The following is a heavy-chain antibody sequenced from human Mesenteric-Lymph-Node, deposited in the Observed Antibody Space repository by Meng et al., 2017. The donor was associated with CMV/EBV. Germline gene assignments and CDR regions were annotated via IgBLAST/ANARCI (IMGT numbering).Heavy chain of an antibody. J-gene: IGHJ3*02. D-gene: IGHD1-14*01. CDR3: AKDLGNWNHVAYDAFDM. Sequence: GGSLRLSCAASGFTLSSYLMHWVRQTPGKGLEWVTFIRYDASNKDYRDSVKGRFTISRDNSKNTLYLQMNSLRAEDTAVYYCAKDLGNWNHVAYDAFDMWGPGTMVTVSS. CDR2: IRYDASNK. CDR1: GFTLSSYL. V-gene: IGHV3-30*02.